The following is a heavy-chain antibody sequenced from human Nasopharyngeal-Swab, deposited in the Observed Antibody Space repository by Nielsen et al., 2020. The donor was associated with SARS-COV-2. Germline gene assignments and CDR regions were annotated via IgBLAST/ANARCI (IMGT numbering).Heavy chain of an antibody. CDR1: GYTFTGYY. V-gene: IGHV1-2*06. Sequence: ASVQVSCKASGYTFTGYYMHWVRQAPGQGLEWMGRINPNSGGTNYAQKFQGRVTMTRDTSASTAYMKLSSLRSEDTAVYYCARSPRYYDSSGKLDYWGQGTLVTVSS. J-gene: IGHJ4*02. CDR2: INPNSGGT. D-gene: IGHD3-22*01. CDR3: ARSPRYYDSSGKLDY.